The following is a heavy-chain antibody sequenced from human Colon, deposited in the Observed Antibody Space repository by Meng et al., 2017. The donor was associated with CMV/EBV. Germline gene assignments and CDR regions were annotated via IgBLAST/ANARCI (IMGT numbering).Heavy chain of an antibody. V-gene: IGHV4-59*12. CDR2: IYYTGST. CDR3: ARESNIAATGSGSFGP. Sequence: ESLKISCGVSGFTFNTYWMTWVRQAPGKALEWIGTIYYTGSTNHNPSLKSRVTMSVDTSKNQFSLRVNSVTAADTAVYYCARESNIAATGSGSFGPWGQGTLVTVSS. CDR1: GFTFNTYW. J-gene: IGHJ5*02. D-gene: IGHD6-13*01.